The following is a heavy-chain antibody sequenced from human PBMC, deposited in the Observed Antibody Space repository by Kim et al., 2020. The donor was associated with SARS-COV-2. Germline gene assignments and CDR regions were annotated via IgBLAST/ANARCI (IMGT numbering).Heavy chain of an antibody. D-gene: IGHD1-26*01. Sequence: SETLSLTCAVSGDSINSINWWSWVRQPPGKGLEWIGEIHHSGNTNYNPSRKSRVCIAVDNSNNLFSLRRSSVTAAETAVYYCARLRTESGSYFRFDYCG. J-gene: IGHJ4*01. V-gene: IGHV4-4*02. CDR1: GDSINSINW. CDR2: IHHSGNT. CDR3: ARLRTESGSYFRFDY.